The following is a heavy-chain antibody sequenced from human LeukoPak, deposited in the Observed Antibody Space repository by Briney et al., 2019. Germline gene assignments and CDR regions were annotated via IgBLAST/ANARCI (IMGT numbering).Heavy chain of an antibody. Sequence: SETLSLTCAVYGGSFSGYYWSLIRQPPGKGLEWIGEINHSGSTNYNPSLKSRVTISVDTSKNQFSLKLSSVTAADTAVYYCARGPRRSSWFWVPYHMDVWGKGTTVTVSS. V-gene: IGHV4-34*01. CDR3: ARGPRRSSWFWVPYHMDV. CDR1: GGSFSGYY. J-gene: IGHJ6*03. D-gene: IGHD6-13*01. CDR2: INHSGST.